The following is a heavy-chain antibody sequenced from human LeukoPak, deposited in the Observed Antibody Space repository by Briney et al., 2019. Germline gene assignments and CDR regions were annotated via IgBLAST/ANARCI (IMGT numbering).Heavy chain of an antibody. CDR1: GYLFTSYW. V-gene: IGHV5-51*01. J-gene: IGHJ4*02. Sequence: GGSLEISCQGSGYLFTSYWIGWVRRVPGKGLGGMGIIYPGDSDTRDSPACQGEVTMSADKSISTAYLQWSSLKASDTAMYYCASPNTLTNGPLWVVWGQGTLVTVSS. CDR3: ASPNTLTNGPLWVV. CDR2: IYPGDSDT. D-gene: IGHD2-8*01.